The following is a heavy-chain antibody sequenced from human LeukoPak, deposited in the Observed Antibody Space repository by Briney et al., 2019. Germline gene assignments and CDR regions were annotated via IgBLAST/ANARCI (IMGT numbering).Heavy chain of an antibody. J-gene: IGHJ5*02. CDR3: AKAEPGEYQLLWGGWFDP. CDR1: GFTFSSYA. V-gene: IGHV3-30-3*01. D-gene: IGHD2-2*01. CDR2: ISYDGSNK. Sequence: TGGSLRLSCAASGFTFSSYAMHWVRQAPGKGLEWVAVISYDGSNKYYADSVKGRFTISRDNSKNTLYLQMNSLRAEDTAVYYCAKAEPGEYQLLWGGWFDPWGQGTLVTVSS.